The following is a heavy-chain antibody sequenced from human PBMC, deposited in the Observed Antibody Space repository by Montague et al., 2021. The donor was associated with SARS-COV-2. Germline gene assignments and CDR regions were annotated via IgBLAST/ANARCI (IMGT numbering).Heavy chain of an antibody. V-gene: IGHV4-39*01. CDR1: GGSISSSSYY. J-gene: IGHJ6*03. D-gene: IGHD3-10*01. CDR3: ARQDSYGKREFYYYFYYMDV. Sequence: SETLSLTCTVSGGSISSSSYYWGWIRQPPGQGLEWIGSIYYSGRTYYNPSLKSRVTISVDTSKNQFSLKLSSVTAADTAVYYCARQDSYGKREFYYYFYYMDVWGKGTTVTVSS. CDR2: IYYSGRT.